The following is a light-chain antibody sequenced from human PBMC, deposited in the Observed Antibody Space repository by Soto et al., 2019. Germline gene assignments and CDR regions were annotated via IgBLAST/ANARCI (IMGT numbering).Light chain of an antibody. Sequence: EIVLTQSPGTLSLSPGERATLSCRASQSASSSYLAWYQQKPGQAPRLLIYGASGRATGIPDRFSGSVSGTDFTLTISRREPEDFAVYYCQQYGSSPPVTFGQGTRLEIK. CDR1: QSASSSY. CDR2: GAS. V-gene: IGKV3-20*01. CDR3: QQYGSSPPVT. J-gene: IGKJ5*01.